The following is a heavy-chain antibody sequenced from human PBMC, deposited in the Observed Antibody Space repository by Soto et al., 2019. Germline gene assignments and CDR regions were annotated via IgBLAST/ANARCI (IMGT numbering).Heavy chain of an antibody. CDR3: AASYYYDSSGYYNADIGYAFDI. CDR1: GFTFTSSA. Sequence: RASVKVSCKASGFTFTSSAVQWVRQARGQRLEWIGWIVVGSGNTNYAQKFQERVTITRDMSTSTAYMELSSLRSEDTAVYYCAASYYYDSSGYYNADIGYAFDIWGQGTMVTVSS. V-gene: IGHV1-58*01. J-gene: IGHJ3*02. D-gene: IGHD3-22*01. CDR2: IVVGSGNT.